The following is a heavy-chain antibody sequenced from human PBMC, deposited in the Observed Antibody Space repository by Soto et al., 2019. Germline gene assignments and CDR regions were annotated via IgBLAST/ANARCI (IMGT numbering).Heavy chain of an antibody. D-gene: IGHD4-17*01. CDR1: GFPFSNYA. CDR3: AKLPIMTTVTHYFDY. J-gene: IGHJ4*02. CDR2: INGGAGST. V-gene: IGHV3-23*01. Sequence: EVQLLESGGGLAQPGGSLRLSCAASGFPFSNYAMSWVRQAPGKGLEWVSTINGGAGSTYYADSVKGRFTISRDDSKNTLYLQMNSLRAEDTAVYYCAKLPIMTTVTHYFDYWGQGTLVTVSS.